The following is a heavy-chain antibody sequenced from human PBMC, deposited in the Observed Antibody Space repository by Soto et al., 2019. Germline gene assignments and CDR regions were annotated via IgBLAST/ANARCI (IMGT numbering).Heavy chain of an antibody. CDR3: AKDKWARDSIEG. J-gene: IGHJ6*02. V-gene: IGHV3-9*01. CDR1: GFTFDDYV. D-gene: IGHD2-8*01. Sequence: SLRLSCAASGFTFDDYVMHWVRQGPGKGLEWVSGITWNSATIGYAASVKGRFNISRDNAKNSLYLQMSSLTTEDTAVYYCAKDKWARDSIEGWGHGTTVIVS. CDR2: ITWNSATI.